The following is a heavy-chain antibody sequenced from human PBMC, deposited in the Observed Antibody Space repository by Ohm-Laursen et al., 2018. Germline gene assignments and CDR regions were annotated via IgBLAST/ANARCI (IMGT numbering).Heavy chain of an antibody. J-gene: IGHJ4*02. CDR2: ISGSDDSA. Sequence: SLRLSCAASGFIFSNYAMSWVRQAPGQGLQWVSYISGSDDSAYYADSVKGRFTISRDNSKNTLYLQMNSLRAEDTAVYYCAKALDSKGYWGQGTLVTVSS. CDR1: GFIFSNYA. D-gene: IGHD3-22*01. CDR3: AKALDSKGY. V-gene: IGHV3-23*01.